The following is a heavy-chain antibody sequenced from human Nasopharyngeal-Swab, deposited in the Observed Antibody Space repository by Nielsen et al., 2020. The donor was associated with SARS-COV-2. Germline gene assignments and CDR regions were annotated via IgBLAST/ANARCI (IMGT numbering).Heavy chain of an antibody. V-gene: IGHV3-48*03. J-gene: IGHJ3*01. Sequence: GESLKISCAASGSGFSYYEMNWVRQAPGKGLEWISYISTTTATIYYADSVKGRFTISRDNAKNSLYPQMNSLRAEDTAVYYCAREVPYSGHDDAFDLWGQGTMVTVSS. CDR2: ISTTTATI. D-gene: IGHD5-12*01. CDR3: AREVPYSGHDDAFDL. CDR1: GSGFSYYE.